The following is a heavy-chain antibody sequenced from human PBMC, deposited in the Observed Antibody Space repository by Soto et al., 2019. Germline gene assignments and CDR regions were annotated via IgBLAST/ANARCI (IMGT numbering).Heavy chain of an antibody. J-gene: IGHJ3*02. D-gene: IGHD3-22*01. Sequence: ASVKVSCKASGYTFTNYYVHWVRQAPGQGLEWMGVINPSGGRTSYAQNFQGRVTMTRDTSTSTVFMELSSLRSDDTAIYYCASVLHITTVGHTFVIWGPGTMVTVS. CDR3: ASVLHITTVGHTFVI. CDR1: GYTFTNYY. V-gene: IGHV1-46*01. CDR2: INPSGGRT.